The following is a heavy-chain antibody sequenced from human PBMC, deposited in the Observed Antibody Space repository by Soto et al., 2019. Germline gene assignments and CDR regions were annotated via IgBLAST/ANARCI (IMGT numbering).Heavy chain of an antibody. CDR2: IIPILGIA. V-gene: IGHV1-69*04. J-gene: IGHJ3*02. CDR3: AREYCSSTRCTGFDI. D-gene: IGHD2-2*01. CDR1: GGTFSSYT. Sequence: SVKVSCKASGGTFSSYTISWVRQAPGQGLEWMGRIIPILGIANYAQKFQGRVTITADKSTSTAYMELSSLRSEDTAVYYCAREYCSSTRCTGFDILGQGTMVTGSS.